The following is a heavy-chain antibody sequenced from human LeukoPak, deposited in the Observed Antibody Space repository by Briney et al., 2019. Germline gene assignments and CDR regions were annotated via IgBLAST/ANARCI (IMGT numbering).Heavy chain of an antibody. V-gene: IGHV3-48*01. CDR3: ARDHHRRLYDSQARDTFDI. CDR2: ISSFSGTI. CDR1: GITFSSYS. D-gene: IGHD3-22*01. J-gene: IGHJ3*02. Sequence: GGSLRLSCVASGITFSSYSMNWVRQAPGKGLEWVSYISSFSGTINYADSVKGRFSISRDNAKKSLYLQMNSLRAEDTAVYYCARDHHRRLYDSQARDTFDIWGQGTMVTVSS.